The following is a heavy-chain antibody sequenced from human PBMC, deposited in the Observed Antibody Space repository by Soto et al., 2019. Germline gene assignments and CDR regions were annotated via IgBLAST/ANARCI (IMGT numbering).Heavy chain of an antibody. D-gene: IGHD1-26*01. CDR3: ARRGSGSYYDY. CDR2: IIPMFPTP. J-gene: IGHJ4*02. Sequence: QVQLVQSGAEVKKPGSSVTVSCKASGGTFGNSAISWVRQAPGQGLEWVGGIIPMFPTPDYAQKFQGRVTITADESTSTAYMELTSLRSEDTAVYYCARRGSGSYYDYWGQGTLVTVSS. V-gene: IGHV1-69*12. CDR1: GGTFGNSA.